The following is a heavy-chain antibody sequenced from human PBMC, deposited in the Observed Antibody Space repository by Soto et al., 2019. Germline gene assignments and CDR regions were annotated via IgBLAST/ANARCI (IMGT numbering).Heavy chain of an antibody. CDR3: ASLIAAAGTEAFDI. CDR2: ISSSGSTI. V-gene: IGHV3-48*03. J-gene: IGHJ3*02. CDR1: GFTFSSYE. D-gene: IGHD6-13*01. Sequence: LRLSCAASGFTFSSYEMNWVRQAPGEGLEWVSYISSSGSTIYYADSVKGRFTISRDNAKNSLYLQMNSLRAEDTAVYYCASLIAAAGTEAFDIWGQGTMVTVSS.